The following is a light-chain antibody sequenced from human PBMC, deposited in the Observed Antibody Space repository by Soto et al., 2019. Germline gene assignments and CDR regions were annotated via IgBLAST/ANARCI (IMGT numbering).Light chain of an antibody. CDR1: SSDVGGYNY. V-gene: IGLV2-14*01. Sequence: QSALTQPASVSGSPGQSITISCTGTSSDVGGYNYVSWYQQHPGKAPKLMIYEVSNRPSGVSNRFSGSKSGNTASLTISGLQAEDEADYYCSSYTSTSTLVFGPGTKVIV. CDR2: EVS. CDR3: SSYTSTSTLV. J-gene: IGLJ1*01.